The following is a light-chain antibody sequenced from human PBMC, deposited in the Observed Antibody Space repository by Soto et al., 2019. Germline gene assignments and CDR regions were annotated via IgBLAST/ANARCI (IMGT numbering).Light chain of an antibody. CDR2: HVS. V-gene: IGLV2-14*01. Sequence: QSALTQPASVSGSPGQSITISCTGTSSDVGGYNYVSWYQQYPGKAPKLMIYHVSNRPSGVSNRFSGSKSGNSASLTISGLQAEDEADSYCSSYTSTSTYVFGTGTKVTVL. J-gene: IGLJ1*01. CDR3: SSYTSTSTYV. CDR1: SSDVGGYNY.